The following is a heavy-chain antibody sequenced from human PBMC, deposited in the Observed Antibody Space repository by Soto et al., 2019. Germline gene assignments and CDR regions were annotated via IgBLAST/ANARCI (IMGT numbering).Heavy chain of an antibody. J-gene: IGHJ6*02. CDR1: GFRFGRYS. CDR2: ISSTSGTI. D-gene: IGHD2-15*01. V-gene: IGHV3-48*02. Sequence: PRGSLRLSCAASGFRFGRYSMNWVRQAPGQGLEWLSYISSTSGTIYYADSVKGRFTISRDNAKNSLYLQMSSLRDDDTAVYYCARAYSGRLPRRADYHFAMDVWGQAITVTVS. CDR3: ARAYSGRLPRRADYHFAMDV.